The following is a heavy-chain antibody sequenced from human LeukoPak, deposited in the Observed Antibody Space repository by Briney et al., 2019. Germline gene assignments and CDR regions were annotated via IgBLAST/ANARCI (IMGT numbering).Heavy chain of an antibody. J-gene: IGHJ6*02. CDR1: GFTFSSYW. CDR3: ARSYYGSGTSYGMDV. V-gene: IGHV3-74*01. CDR2: INPGGSSI. D-gene: IGHD3-10*01. Sequence: GGSLRLSCAASGFTFSSYWMHWVRQVPGKGLVWVARINPGGSSITYADSVKGRFTISRDNAKNTLYLQMNSLRAEDTAVYYCARSYYGSGTSYGMDVWGQGTTVTVSS.